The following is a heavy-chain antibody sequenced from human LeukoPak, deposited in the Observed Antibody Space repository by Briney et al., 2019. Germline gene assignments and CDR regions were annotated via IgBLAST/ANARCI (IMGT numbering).Heavy chain of an antibody. CDR2: IYYSGST. D-gene: IGHD6-13*01. V-gene: IGHV4-39*07. Sequence: SETLSLTCTVSGGSISSSSYYWGWIRQPPGKGLEWIGSIYYSGSTYYNPSLKSRVTISVDTSKNQFSLKLSSVTAADTAVYYCARVRDSSSWFARFWGQGTLVTVSS. CDR3: ARVRDSSSWFARF. J-gene: IGHJ4*02. CDR1: GGSISSSSYY.